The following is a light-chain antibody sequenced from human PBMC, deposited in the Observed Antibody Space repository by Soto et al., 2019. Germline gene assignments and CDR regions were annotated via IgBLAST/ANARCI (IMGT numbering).Light chain of an antibody. V-gene: IGKV1-39*01. CDR3: QQTYRNPLT. Sequence: DIQMTQSPSSLSASVGDRLTITCRASQDIPTYLNWFQQKTGKAPELLIYAASNLQSAVPSRFSGSGSRTDFTLTISSLQPEDFATYYCQQTYRNPLTFGGGTKVDIK. J-gene: IGKJ4*01. CDR2: AAS. CDR1: QDIPTY.